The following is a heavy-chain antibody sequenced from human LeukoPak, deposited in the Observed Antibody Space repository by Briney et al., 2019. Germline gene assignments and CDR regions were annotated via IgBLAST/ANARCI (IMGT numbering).Heavy chain of an antibody. CDR1: GFTLSTYW. Sequence: PGGSLRLSCEASGFTLSTYWMNRVRQVPGKGLDWVANINPDGSGKRYVDSVKGRFTIARDNADNSLSLQMNGLRAEDTAVYYCASWGAGGNSWGLGTLVTVSS. J-gene: IGHJ4*02. CDR3: ASWGAGGNS. V-gene: IGHV3-7*01. D-gene: IGHD3-16*01. CDR2: INPDGSGK.